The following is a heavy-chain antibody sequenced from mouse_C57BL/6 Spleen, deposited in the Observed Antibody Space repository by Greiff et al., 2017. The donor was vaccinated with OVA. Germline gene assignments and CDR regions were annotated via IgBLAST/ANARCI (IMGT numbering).Heavy chain of an antibody. CDR3: TRATMVTTYYFDY. D-gene: IGHD2-2*01. J-gene: IGHJ2*01. Sequence: EVQGVESGEGLVKPGGSLKLSCAASGFTFSSYAMSWVRQTPEKRLEWVAYISSGGDYIYYADTVKGRFTISRDNARNTLYLQMSSLKSEDTAMYYCTRATMVTTYYFDYWGQGTTLTVSS. V-gene: IGHV5-9-1*02. CDR2: ISSGGDYI. CDR1: GFTFSSYA.